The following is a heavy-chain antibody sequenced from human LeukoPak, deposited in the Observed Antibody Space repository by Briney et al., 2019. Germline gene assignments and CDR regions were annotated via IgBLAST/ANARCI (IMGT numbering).Heavy chain of an antibody. CDR1: GYTFTSYG. Sequence: ASVKVSCKASGYTFTSYGISWVRQAPGQGLEWMGWISAYNGNTNYAQKLQGRVTMTTDTSTSTAYMELRSLRSDDTAVYYSARETFLGVPDAFDIWGQGTMVTVSS. D-gene: IGHD3-16*01. J-gene: IGHJ3*02. CDR3: ARETFLGVPDAFDI. V-gene: IGHV1-18*01. CDR2: ISAYNGNT.